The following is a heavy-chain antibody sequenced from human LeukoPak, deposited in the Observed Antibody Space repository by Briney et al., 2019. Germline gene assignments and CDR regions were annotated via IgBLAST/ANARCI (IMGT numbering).Heavy chain of an antibody. CDR3: ARDVSFDSSGHYPGAFDI. D-gene: IGHD3-22*01. CDR1: GGYLSTAF. CDR2: TEYTGIT. V-gene: IGHV4-59*01. Sequence: SEGPSVTPTDPGGYLSTAFGSWIWPPAREGLGWIAYTEYTGITKYNSSLRSRVTISVDTSTKQFSMKLSSVTAADTAVYYCARDVSFDSSGHYPGAFDIWGQGTMVTVSS. J-gene: IGHJ3*02.